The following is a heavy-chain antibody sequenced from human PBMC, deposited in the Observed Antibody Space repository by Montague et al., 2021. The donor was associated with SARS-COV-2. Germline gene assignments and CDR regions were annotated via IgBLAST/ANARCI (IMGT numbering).Heavy chain of an antibody. CDR2: IYHSGGT. V-gene: IGHV4-4*02. Sequence: SETLSLTCAVSGGSISSSPWWRRVRPPPGKRLAWIGEIYHSGGTNYNPSLKSRVTISIDKSKNQFSLKLSSVTAADTAVYYCAREFRTYGYGGQYWYFDLWGRGTLVTVSS. CDR1: GGSISSSPW. D-gene: IGHD3-10*01. J-gene: IGHJ2*01. CDR3: AREFRTYGYGGQYWYFDL.